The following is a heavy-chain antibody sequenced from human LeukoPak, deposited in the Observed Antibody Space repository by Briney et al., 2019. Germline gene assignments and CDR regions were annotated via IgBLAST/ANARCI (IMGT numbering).Heavy chain of an antibody. Sequence: PSETLSLTCTVSGGSISSSGYYWSRIRQPAGKGLEWIGRIYTSGSTNYNPSLKSRVTISVDTSKNQFSLRLSSVTAADTAVYYCARAPISMTTVNWGYCFDYWGQGTLVTVSS. CDR2: IYTSGST. V-gene: IGHV4-61*02. J-gene: IGHJ4*02. D-gene: IGHD4-17*01. CDR1: GGSISSSGYY. CDR3: ARAPISMTTVNWGYCFDY.